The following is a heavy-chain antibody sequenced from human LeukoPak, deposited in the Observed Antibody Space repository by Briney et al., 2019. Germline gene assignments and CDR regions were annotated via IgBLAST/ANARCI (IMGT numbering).Heavy chain of an antibody. CDR3: AREPVVVVEGYYFDY. J-gene: IGHJ4*02. D-gene: IGHD2-15*01. Sequence: GGSLRLSCAASGFTFSSYSMNWVRQAPGKGLEWVSSISSSSSYIYYADSVKGRFTISRDNAKNSLYLQMSSLRAEDTAVYYCAREPVVVVEGYYFDYWGQGTLVTVSS. CDR1: GFTFSSYS. CDR2: ISSSSSYI. V-gene: IGHV3-21*01.